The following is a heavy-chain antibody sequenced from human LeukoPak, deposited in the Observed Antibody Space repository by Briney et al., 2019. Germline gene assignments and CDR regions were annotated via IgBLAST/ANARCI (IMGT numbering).Heavy chain of an antibody. V-gene: IGHV3-43*02. D-gene: IGHD6-13*01. Sequence: GGSLRLSCAASGFTFDDYAMHWVRQAPGKGLEWVSLTSGDGGSTYYADSVKGRFTISRDNSKNSLYLQMNSLRTEDTALYYCAKDSTFSSWYEYYFDYWGQGTLVTVSS. J-gene: IGHJ4*02. CDR2: TSGDGGST. CDR3: AKDSTFSSWYEYYFDY. CDR1: GFTFDDYA.